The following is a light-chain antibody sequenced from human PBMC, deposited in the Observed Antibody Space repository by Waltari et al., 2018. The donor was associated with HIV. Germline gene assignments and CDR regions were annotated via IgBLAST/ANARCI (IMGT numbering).Light chain of an antibody. CDR2: DSS. Sequence: EIVLTQFPAALSVSPGERASLSCIASQSVSTNLAWYHQVSGQAPRLLIPDSSNRATGVPDRFSGSGSGTHFTLTISSLQSEDSGVYYCQSYSDWPRAFGLGTKVEV. V-gene: IGKV3-15*01. CDR1: QSVSTN. CDR3: QSYSDWPRA. J-gene: IGKJ1*01.